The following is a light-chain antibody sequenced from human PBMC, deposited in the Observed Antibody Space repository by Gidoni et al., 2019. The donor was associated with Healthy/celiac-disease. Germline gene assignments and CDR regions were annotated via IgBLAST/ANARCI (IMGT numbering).Light chain of an antibody. CDR3: QQRSNWPWT. J-gene: IGKJ1*01. V-gene: IGKV3-11*01. CDR2: DAS. Sequence: EIVLTQSPATLSLSPGERATLSCRASQSVSSYLAWYQQKPGQAPRRLIYDASNRATGIPARFSGSGSGTDFTLTISSLEPEDVAVYYCQQRSNWPWTFGQGTKVEIK. CDR1: QSVSSY.